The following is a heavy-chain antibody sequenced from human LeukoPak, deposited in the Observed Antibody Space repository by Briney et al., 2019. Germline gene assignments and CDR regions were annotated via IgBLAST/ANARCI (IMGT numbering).Heavy chain of an antibody. D-gene: IGHD3-3*01. J-gene: IGHJ4*02. CDR3: ARHYDYAPRTL. CDR1: GSDFPSFW. Sequence: GESLRIYCQGSGSDFPSFWISWVRPKPGKGLEWIGRIDPRDADTNYSPAFQGHVSLSVDQSNTTVYLQWSGLRASDTAVYYCARHYDYAPRTLWGEGTMVTV. CDR2: IDPRDADT. V-gene: IGHV5-10-1*01.